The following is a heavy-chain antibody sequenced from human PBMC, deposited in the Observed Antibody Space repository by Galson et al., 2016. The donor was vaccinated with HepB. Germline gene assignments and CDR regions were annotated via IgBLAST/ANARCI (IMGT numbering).Heavy chain of an antibody. J-gene: IGHJ4*02. V-gene: IGHV4-30-4*01. CDR3: ARDSAND. Sequence: TLSLTCTVSGGSISRSGDYWSWIRQPPGKGLEWIGYIHDTGTTYYNPSLRSRLSISLDTSNNQFSLKMTSVTAADTAVYYCARDSANDWGQGALVTVSS. CDR1: GGSISRSGDY. CDR2: IHDTGTT. D-gene: IGHD6-19*01.